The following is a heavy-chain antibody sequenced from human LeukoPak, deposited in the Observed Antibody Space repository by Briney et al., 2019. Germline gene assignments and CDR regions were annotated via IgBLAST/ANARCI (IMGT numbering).Heavy chain of an antibody. Sequence: GGSLRLSCAASGFTFSSYSMNWVRQAPGKGLEWVSSISSSSSYIYYADSVKGRFTISRDNAKNSLYLQMNSLRAEDTAVYYCARGRIGDGYTYYYYGMDVWGQGTTVTVSS. CDR3: ARGRIGDGYTYYYYGMDV. J-gene: IGHJ6*02. D-gene: IGHD5-24*01. V-gene: IGHV3-21*01. CDR2: ISSSSSYI. CDR1: GFTFSSYS.